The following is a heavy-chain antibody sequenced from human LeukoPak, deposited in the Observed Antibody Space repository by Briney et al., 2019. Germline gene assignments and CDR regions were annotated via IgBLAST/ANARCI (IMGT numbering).Heavy chain of an antibody. CDR3: AKSRRAYCSGGSCFGLWDY. CDR1: GFTFSTYW. CDR2: ISSDESST. D-gene: IGHD2-15*01. Sequence: PGGSRRLSCAASGFTFSTYWMHWVRQAPGKGLVWVSRISSDESSTTYADSVKGRFTISRDNAKNTLYLQMNSLRAEDTAVYYCAKSRRAYCSGGSCFGLWDYWGQGTLVTVSS. J-gene: IGHJ4*02. V-gene: IGHV3-74*01.